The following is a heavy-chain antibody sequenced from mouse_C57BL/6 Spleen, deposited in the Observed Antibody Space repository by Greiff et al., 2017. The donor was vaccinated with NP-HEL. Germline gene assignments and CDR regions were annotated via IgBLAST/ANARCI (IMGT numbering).Heavy chain of an antibody. CDR3: TRERGYDYEAWFAY. CDR2: ISSGGDYI. CDR1: GFTFSSYA. J-gene: IGHJ3*01. Sequence: EVKVVESGEGLVKPGGSLKLSCAASGFTFSSYAMSWVRQTPEKRLEWVAYISSGGDYIYYADTVKGRFTISRDNARNTLYLQMSSLKSEDTAMYYCTRERGYDYEAWFAYWGQGTLVTVSA. D-gene: IGHD2-4*01. V-gene: IGHV5-9-1*02.